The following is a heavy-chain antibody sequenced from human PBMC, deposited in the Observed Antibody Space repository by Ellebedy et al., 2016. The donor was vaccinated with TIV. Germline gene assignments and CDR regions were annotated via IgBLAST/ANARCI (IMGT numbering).Heavy chain of an antibody. J-gene: IGHJ4*02. Sequence: GESLKISCAASGFTFSSYSMNWVRQAPGKGLEWVSSISSSSSYIYYADSVKGRFTISRDNAKNSLYLQMNSLRAEDTAVYYCARGGSSIAVAGPDYFDYWGQGTLVTVSS. CDR3: ARGGSSIAVAGPDYFDY. CDR2: ISSSSSYI. CDR1: GFTFSSYS. V-gene: IGHV3-21*01. D-gene: IGHD6-19*01.